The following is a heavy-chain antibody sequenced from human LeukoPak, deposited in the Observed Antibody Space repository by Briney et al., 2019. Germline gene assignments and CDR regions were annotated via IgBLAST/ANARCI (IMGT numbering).Heavy chain of an antibody. J-gene: IGHJ4*02. CDR3: ARDFWAGYSGYDPLEY. CDR2: INPNSGGT. V-gene: IGHV1-2*06. D-gene: IGHD5-12*01. CDR1: GYTFTGYY. Sequence: GASVKVSCKASGYTFTGYYMHWVRQAPGQGLEWMGRINPNSGGTNYAQKFQGRVTMTRDTSISTAYMELSRLRSDDTAVYYCARDFWAGYSGYDPLEYWGQGTLVTVSS.